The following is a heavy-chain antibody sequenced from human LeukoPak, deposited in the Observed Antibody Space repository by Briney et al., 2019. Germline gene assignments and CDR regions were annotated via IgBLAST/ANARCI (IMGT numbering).Heavy chain of an antibody. D-gene: IGHD2/OR15-2a*01. J-gene: IGHJ4*02. V-gene: IGHV3-64D*09. Sequence: PGGSLRLSCSASGFTFSTYAMHWVRQAPGKGLEYVSAITNNGGSTNYADSVKGRFTISRDNSKNALYLQMSSLGAEDTAVYYCVRRGTFYDSWGQGTLVTVSS. CDR2: ITNNGGST. CDR1: GFTFSTYA. CDR3: VRRGTFYDS.